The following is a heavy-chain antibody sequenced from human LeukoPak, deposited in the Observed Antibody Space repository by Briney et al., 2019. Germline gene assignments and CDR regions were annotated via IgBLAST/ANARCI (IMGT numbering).Heavy chain of an antibody. CDR1: GGSFSGYY. Sequence: PSETLSLTCAVYGGSFSGYYWSWIHQPPGKGLEWIGEINHSGSTNYNPSLKSRVTISVDTSKNQFSLKLSSVTAADTAVYYCARRNYSSSGWRMWFDPWGQGTLVTVSS. V-gene: IGHV4-34*01. J-gene: IGHJ5*02. CDR3: ARRNYSSSGWRMWFDP. CDR2: INHSGST. D-gene: IGHD6-6*01.